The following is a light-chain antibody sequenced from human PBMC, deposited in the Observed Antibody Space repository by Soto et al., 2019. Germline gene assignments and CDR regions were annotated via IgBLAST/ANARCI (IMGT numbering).Light chain of an antibody. V-gene: IGLV2-14*01. CDR1: SNDVGGYNY. CDR2: EVS. CDR3: SSFTSTSTFV. J-gene: IGLJ1*01. Sequence: QSALTQPASVSGSPGQSITISCTGTSNDVGGYNYVSWFQQHPGKAPKLLIFEVSNRPSGVSNRFSGSKSGNTASLTISGLQAEDEDDYYCSSFTSTSTFVFGTGTRSPS.